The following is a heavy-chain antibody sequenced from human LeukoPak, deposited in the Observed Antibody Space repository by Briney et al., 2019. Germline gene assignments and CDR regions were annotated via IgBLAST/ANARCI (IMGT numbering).Heavy chain of an antibody. CDR1: GFTFSSYA. CDR3: AKGGTWNDPEY. D-gene: IGHD1-1*01. Sequence: GGSLRLSCAASGFTFSSYAMSWVRQAPGKGLEWVSGISGSGDSTYYAGSVKGRFTISRDNSKNTLNLQMNSLRAEDTAVYYCAKGGTWNDPEYWGQGTLVTVSS. V-gene: IGHV3-23*01. J-gene: IGHJ4*02. CDR2: ISGSGDST.